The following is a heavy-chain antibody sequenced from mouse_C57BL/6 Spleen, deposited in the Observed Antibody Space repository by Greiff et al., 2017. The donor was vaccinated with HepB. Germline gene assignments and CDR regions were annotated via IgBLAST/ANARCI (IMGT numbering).Heavy chain of an antibody. CDR3: TKVGDYDGDWYFDV. D-gene: IGHD2-4*01. CDR2: IDPETGGT. V-gene: IGHV1-15*01. J-gene: IGHJ1*03. CDR1: GYTFTDYE. Sequence: QVQLQQSGAELVRPGASVTLSCKASGYTFTDYEMHWVKQTPVHGLEWIGAIDPETGGTAYNQKFKGKAILTADKSSSTAYMELRSLTSEDSAVYYWTKVGDYDGDWYFDVWGTGTTVTVSS.